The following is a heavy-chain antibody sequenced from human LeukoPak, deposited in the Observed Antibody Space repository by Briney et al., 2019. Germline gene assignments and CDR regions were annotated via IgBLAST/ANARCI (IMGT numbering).Heavy chain of an antibody. V-gene: IGHV1-8*01. CDR3: ARGIGAAAHFYYYYYYMDV. Sequence: GASVKLSCKASGYTFTSYDINWVRHAPGQGLEWMGWINPNSGNTGYAQKFQGRVTMTRNTSISTAYMELSSLRSEDTAVYYCARGIGAAAHFYYYYYYMDVWGKGTTVTVSS. CDR1: GYTFTSYD. CDR2: INPNSGNT. D-gene: IGHD6-13*01. J-gene: IGHJ6*03.